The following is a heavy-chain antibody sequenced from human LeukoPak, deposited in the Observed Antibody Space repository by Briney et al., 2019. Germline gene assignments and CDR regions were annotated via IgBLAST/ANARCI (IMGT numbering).Heavy chain of an antibody. CDR3: AKDSRSLGYCSSTSCYAGGWFDP. V-gene: IGHV3-48*03. J-gene: IGHJ5*02. CDR1: GLTFSSYE. CDR2: ISSSGSTI. D-gene: IGHD2-2*01. Sequence: GGSLRLSCAASGLTFSSYEMNWVRQAPGKGLEWVSYISSSGSTIYYADSVKGRFTISRDNAKNSLYLQMNSLRAEDTAVYYCAKDSRSLGYCSSTSCYAGGWFDPWGQGTLVTVAS.